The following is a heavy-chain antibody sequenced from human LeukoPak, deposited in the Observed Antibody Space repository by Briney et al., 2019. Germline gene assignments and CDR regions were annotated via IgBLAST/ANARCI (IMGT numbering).Heavy chain of an antibody. V-gene: IGHV4-30-4*01. CDR2: IYYSGNT. CDR1: GGSLSNGGYY. D-gene: IGHD3-10*01. J-gene: IGHJ1*01. Sequence: SHTLSLTRTVSGGSLSNGGYYWRWVRQPPGTGLEGVGCIYYSGNTYYNPSLKSRVTISVDTSKNQFSLKLSSVTAADTAVYYCAREDGTIVRGVITGGYFQHWGQGTLVTVSS. CDR3: AREDGTIVRGVITGGYFQH.